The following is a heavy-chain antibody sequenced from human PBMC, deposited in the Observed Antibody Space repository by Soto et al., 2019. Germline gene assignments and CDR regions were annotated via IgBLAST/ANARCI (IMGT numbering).Heavy chain of an antibody. CDR3: ARDTVTTPA. V-gene: IGHV3-48*01. D-gene: IGHD4-17*01. J-gene: IGHJ5*02. Sequence: GGSLRLSCAPSWFTFSSYSMKSFRQAPGKGLEWVSYISSSSSTIYYADSVKGRFTISRDNAKNSLYLQMNSLRAEDTAVYYCARDTVTTPAWGQGTLVTVSS. CDR2: ISSSSSTI. CDR1: WFTFSSYS.